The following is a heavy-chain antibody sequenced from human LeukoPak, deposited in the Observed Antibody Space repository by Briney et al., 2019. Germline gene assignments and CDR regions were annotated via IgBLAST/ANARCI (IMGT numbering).Heavy chain of an antibody. CDR1: GYSFTSYL. J-gene: IGHJ4*02. V-gene: IGHV5-51*01. CDR3: ASGPEWLEYFDY. Sequence: GESLKISCKGSGYSFTSYLIGWGRQMPGKGLELMGIIYPGYSDTRYSPSFQGQVTISADKSISPAYLQWSSLKASDTAMYYCASGPEWLEYFDYWGQGTLVTVSS. CDR2: IYPGYSDT. D-gene: IGHD6-19*01.